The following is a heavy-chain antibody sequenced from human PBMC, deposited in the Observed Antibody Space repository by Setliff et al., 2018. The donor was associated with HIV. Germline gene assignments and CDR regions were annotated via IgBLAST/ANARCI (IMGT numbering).Heavy chain of an antibody. CDR2: ISPSSGGT. V-gene: IGHV3-23*01. CDR1: GFTFRNYA. CDR3: AKTVALLRAARLDLDY. D-gene: IGHD6-6*01. Sequence: FLRLSCAASGFTFRNYAMTWVRQAPGKGLEWVSTISPSSGGTNYADSVKGRFTISRDNSKNILYLQMNSLRVEDSAVYYCAKTVALLRAARLDLDYWGQGTLVTVSS. J-gene: IGHJ4*02.